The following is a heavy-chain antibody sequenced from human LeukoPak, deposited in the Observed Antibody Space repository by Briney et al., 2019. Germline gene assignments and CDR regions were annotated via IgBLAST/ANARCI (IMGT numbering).Heavy chain of an antibody. CDR1: GITVSSNF. V-gene: IGHV3-7*01. J-gene: IGHJ4*02. CDR3: ARKGLPDY. Sequence: GGSLRLSCAASGITVSSNFMSWVRQAPGKGLEWVTNIKQDGSDKYYVDSVKGRFTISRDNAKNSLYLQMNSLRAEDTAVYYCARKGLPDYWGQGTLVTVSS. CDR2: IKQDGSDK.